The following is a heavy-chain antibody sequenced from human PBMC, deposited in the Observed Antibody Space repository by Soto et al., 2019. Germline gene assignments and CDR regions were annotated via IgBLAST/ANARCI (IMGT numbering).Heavy chain of an antibody. CDR3: ARDSQLERGQVDYYYGMDV. CDR2: IYYSGST. D-gene: IGHD1-1*01. CDR1: GSSISSYY. Sequence: SETLSLTCTDSGSSISSYYWSWIRQPPGKGLEWIGYIYYSGSTNYNPSLKSRVTISVDTSKNQFSLKLSSVTAADTAVYYCARDSQLERGQVDYYYGMDVWGQGTTVTVS. V-gene: IGHV4-59*01. J-gene: IGHJ6*02.